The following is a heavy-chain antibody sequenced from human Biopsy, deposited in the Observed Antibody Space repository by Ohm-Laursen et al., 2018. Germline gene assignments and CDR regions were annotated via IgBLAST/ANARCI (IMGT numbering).Heavy chain of an antibody. J-gene: IGHJ4*02. CDR2: ISYTGYT. CDR3: ARGFNGFGCLYFPR. D-gene: IGHD2/OR15-2a*01. CDR1: GGSFTGHY. V-gene: IGHV4-59*11. Sequence: TLSLTCTVSGGSFTGHYWSWIRQPPGKGLEWIGHISYTGYTSYNASLKSRVTISVDTSRNHFSLRLSSLTAADTAVYYCARGFNGFGCLYFPRWGQGTPPPVPS.